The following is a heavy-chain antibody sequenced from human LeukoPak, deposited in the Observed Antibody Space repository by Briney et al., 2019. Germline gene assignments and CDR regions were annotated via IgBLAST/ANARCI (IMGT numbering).Heavy chain of an antibody. CDR3: ARVPFYSSGYLD. V-gene: IGHV4-39*07. Sequence: SETLSLTCTVSGGSISSSSYYWGWIRQPPGKGLEWIGSIYYSGSTYYNPSLKSRVTISVDTSKNQFSLKLSSVTAADTAVYYCARVPFYSSGYLDWGQGTLVTVSS. D-gene: IGHD3-22*01. CDR1: GGSISSSSYY. CDR2: IYYSGST. J-gene: IGHJ4*02.